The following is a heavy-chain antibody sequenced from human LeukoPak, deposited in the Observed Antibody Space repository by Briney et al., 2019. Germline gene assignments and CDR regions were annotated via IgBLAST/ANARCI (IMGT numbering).Heavy chain of an antibody. CDR1: GGSISSGGYY. CDR3: ARVALVEDYYDSSGYYFPFDP. CDR2: IYYSGST. V-gene: IGHV4-31*03. J-gene: IGHJ5*02. Sequence: SQTLSLTCTVSGGSISSGGYYWSWIRQHPGKGLEWIGNIYYSGSTYYNPSLKSRVTISVDTSKNQFSLKLSSVTAADTAVYYCARVALVEDYYDSSGYYFPFDPWGQGTLVTVSS. D-gene: IGHD3-22*01.